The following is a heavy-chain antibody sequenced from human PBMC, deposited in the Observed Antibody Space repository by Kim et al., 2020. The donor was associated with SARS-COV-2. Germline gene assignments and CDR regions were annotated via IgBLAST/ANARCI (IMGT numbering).Heavy chain of an antibody. CDR3: ARGSSGALYGFDY. V-gene: IGHV1-8*01. D-gene: IGHD1-26*01. Sequence: YSQKFQGRVTMTRNTSISTAYMELSSLRSEDTAVYYCARGSSGALYGFDYWGQGTLVTVSS. J-gene: IGHJ4*02.